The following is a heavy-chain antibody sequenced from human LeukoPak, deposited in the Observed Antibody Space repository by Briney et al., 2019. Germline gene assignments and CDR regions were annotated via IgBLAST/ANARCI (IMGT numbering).Heavy chain of an antibody. D-gene: IGHD3-10*01. J-gene: IGHJ6*03. V-gene: IGHV3-23*01. Sequence: GGSLRLSCAVSGFTFNEYVMSWVRQAPGSGLEWVSAVSSSGFSTYYADSVKGRFTISRDNFKNTLYLQLNSLRGEDTAVYYCAKDIARYGSGSYYSTRYYYYMDVWGKGTTVTVSS. CDR1: GFTFNEYV. CDR3: AKDIARYGSGSYYSTRYYYYMDV. CDR2: VSSSGFST.